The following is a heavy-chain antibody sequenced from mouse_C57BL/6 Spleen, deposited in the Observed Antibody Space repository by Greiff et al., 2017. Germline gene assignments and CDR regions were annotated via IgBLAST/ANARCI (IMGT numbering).Heavy chain of an antibody. CDR2: ISYDGSN. Sequence: EVKLMESGPGLVKPSQSLSLTCSVTGYSITSGYYWNWIRQFPGNKLEWMGYISYDGSNNYNPSLKNRISITRDTSKNQFFLKLNSVTTEDTATYYCARGEDYYGPFAYWGQGTLVTVSA. CDR1: GYSITSGYY. V-gene: IGHV3-6*01. D-gene: IGHD1-1*01. CDR3: ARGEDYYGPFAY. J-gene: IGHJ3*01.